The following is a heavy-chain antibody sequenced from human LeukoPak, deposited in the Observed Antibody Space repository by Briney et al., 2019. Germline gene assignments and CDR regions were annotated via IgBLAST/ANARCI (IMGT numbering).Heavy chain of an antibody. CDR3: ARWAGLCTTNNCYNPFDY. J-gene: IGHJ4*02. D-gene: IGHD2-2*02. Sequence: GRSLRLSCAASGFTFSSYGMHWVRQAPGKGLEWVAVISYDGSNKYYADSVKGRFTISRDNSMNTLYLQMNSLRAEDTAVYYCARWAGLCTTNNCYNPFDYWGQGTLVTVSS. CDR1: GFTFSSYG. V-gene: IGHV3-30*03. CDR2: ISYDGSNK.